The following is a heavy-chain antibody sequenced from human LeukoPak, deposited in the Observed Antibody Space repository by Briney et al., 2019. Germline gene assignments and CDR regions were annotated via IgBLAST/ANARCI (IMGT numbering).Heavy chain of an antibody. J-gene: IGHJ1*01. CDR2: INQSGST. CDR3: ASAGTPEYLPH. V-gene: IGHV4-34*01. CDR1: GGSFSGDY. Sequence: SETLSLTCAVYGGSFSGDYWSWVRQPPGKGLERIGGINQSGSTNYNPSLKRRVTISVDTPKNQFSLTLSSVTAADTAVYYCASAGTPEYLPHWGQGTLVTVSS. D-gene: IGHD6-13*01.